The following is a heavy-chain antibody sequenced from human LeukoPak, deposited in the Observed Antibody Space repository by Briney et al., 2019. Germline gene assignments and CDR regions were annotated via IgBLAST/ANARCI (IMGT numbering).Heavy chain of an antibody. V-gene: IGHV3-30*03. CDR3: SRGRTQAYGSGTYSDY. CDR2: VSYDGSAK. CDR1: GFTFSRYG. J-gene: IGHJ4*02. D-gene: IGHD3-10*01. Sequence: GGSLRLSCEASGFTFSRYGMHWVRQAPGKGLEWVAVVSYDGSAKCYAGSVKGRFTISRDNSKNTLFLQMGSLRDEDMGVYYCSRGRTQAYGSGTYSDYWGQGTLVTVSS.